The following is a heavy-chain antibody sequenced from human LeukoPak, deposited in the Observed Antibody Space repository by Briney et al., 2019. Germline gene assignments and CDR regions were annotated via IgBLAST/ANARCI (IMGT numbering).Heavy chain of an antibody. J-gene: IGHJ4*02. CDR1: GGSISSYY. D-gene: IGHD3-10*01. CDR2: VYTSGST. CDR3: ARAHGSGRYYCGY. V-gene: IGHV4-4*07. Sequence: PSETLSLTCTVSGGSISSYYWSWIRQPAGKGLEWIGRVYTSGSTIYNPSLQSRVTMSVDTSKNQFSLKLTSVTAAHTSVYFCARAHGSGRYYCGYWGQGTLVTVSS.